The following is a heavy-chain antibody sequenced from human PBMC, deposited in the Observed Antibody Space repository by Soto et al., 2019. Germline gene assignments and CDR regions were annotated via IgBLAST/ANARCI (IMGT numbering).Heavy chain of an antibody. CDR2: IWYDGSNK. CDR3: ARDFHYGDYEAFDP. CDR1: GFTFSSYG. D-gene: IGHD4-17*01. Sequence: GGSLRLSCAASGFTFSSYGMHWVRQAPGKGLEWVAVIWYDGSNKYYADSVKGRFTISRDNSKNTLYLQMNSLRAEDTAVYYCARDFHYGDYEAFDPWGQGTLVTVSS. J-gene: IGHJ5*02. V-gene: IGHV3-33*01.